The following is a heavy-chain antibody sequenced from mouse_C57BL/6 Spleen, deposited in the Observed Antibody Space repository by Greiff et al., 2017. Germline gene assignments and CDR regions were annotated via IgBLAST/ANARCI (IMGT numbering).Heavy chain of an antibody. J-gene: IGHJ2*01. CDR1: GYSITSGYY. CDR2: ISYDGSN. Sequence: EVKLMESGPGLVKPSQSLSLTCSVTGYSITSGYYWNWIRQFPGNKLEWMGYISYDGSNNYNPSLKNRISITRDTSKNQFFLKLNSVTTEDTATYYCALDSSGSYYFDYWGQGTTLTVSS. V-gene: IGHV3-6*01. CDR3: ALDSSGSYYFDY. D-gene: IGHD3-2*02.